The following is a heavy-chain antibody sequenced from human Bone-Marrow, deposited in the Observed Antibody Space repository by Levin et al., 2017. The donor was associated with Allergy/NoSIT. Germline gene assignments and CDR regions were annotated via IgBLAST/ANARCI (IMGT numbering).Heavy chain of an antibody. Sequence: SETLSLTCSVSGGSISSGRYYFTWVRQSAGKGLEWIGRIYTTGSTNYNPSLESRVTISRDPFKKAVYSTLSSVTAADTAVYYCARDRLASLYYYSMDVWGRGTTVIVSS. V-gene: IGHV4-61*02. J-gene: IGHJ6*03. CDR2: IYTTGST. CDR3: ARDRLASLYYYSMDV. CDR1: GGSISSGRYY.